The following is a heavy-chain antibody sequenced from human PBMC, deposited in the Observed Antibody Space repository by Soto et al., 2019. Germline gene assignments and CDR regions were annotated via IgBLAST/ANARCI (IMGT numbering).Heavy chain of an antibody. CDR1: GYTFTSYG. J-gene: IGHJ3*02. CDR2: ISAYNGNT. V-gene: IGHV1-18*01. D-gene: IGHD3-10*01. Sequence: ASVKVSCKASGYTFTSYGISWVRQAPGQGLEWMGWISAYNGNTNYAQKLQGRVTMTTDTSTSTAYMELRSLRSDDTAVYYCARDLLTYYYGPGSYLAFDIWGQGTMVTVSS. CDR3: ARDLLTYYYGPGSYLAFDI.